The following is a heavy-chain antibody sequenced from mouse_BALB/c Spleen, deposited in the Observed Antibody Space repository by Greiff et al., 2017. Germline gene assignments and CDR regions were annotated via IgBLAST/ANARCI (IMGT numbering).Heavy chain of an antibody. CDR1: GFTFSDYY. CDR3: ARAPYYAMDY. V-gene: IGHV5-4*02. CDR2: ISDGGSYT. Sequence: EVQVVESGGGLVKPGGSLKLSCAASGFTFSDYYMYWVRQTPEKRLEWVATISDGGSYTYYPDSVKGRFTISRDNAKNNLYLQMSSLKSEDTAMYYCARAPYYAMDYWGQGTSVTVSS. J-gene: IGHJ4*01.